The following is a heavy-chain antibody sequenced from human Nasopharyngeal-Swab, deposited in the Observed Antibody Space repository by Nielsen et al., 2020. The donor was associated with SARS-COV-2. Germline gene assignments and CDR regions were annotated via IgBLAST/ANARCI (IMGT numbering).Heavy chain of an antibody. CDR3: TKANVLFWFGQFKNDGFDI. V-gene: IGHV3-30*18. J-gene: IGHJ3*02. Sequence: LKISCTASGFSFNNYGMHWVRQAPGKGLEWVAVISYEGSKKYYAESVEGRFTISRDYSKSTLYLQMNSLRPEDTAMYYCTKANVLFWFGQFKNDGFDIWGQGTMVAVSS. D-gene: IGHD3-10*01. CDR1: GFSFNNYG. CDR2: ISYEGSKK.